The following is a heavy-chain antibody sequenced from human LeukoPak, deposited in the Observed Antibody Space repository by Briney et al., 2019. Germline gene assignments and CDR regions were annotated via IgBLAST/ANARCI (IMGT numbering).Heavy chain of an antibody. CDR3: ARGANYVILTGYLDY. V-gene: IGHV3-30*03. J-gene: IGHJ4*02. CDR1: GFTFNDYG. D-gene: IGHD3-9*01. Sequence: PGGSLRLSCVASGFTFNDYGVHWVRQAPGKGLEWVAVVSYNGRNQYYGDSMKGRFTISRDNSKNTLYLQMNSLRVEDTAVYYCARGANYVILTGYLDYWGQGTLVAVSS. CDR2: VSYNGRNQ.